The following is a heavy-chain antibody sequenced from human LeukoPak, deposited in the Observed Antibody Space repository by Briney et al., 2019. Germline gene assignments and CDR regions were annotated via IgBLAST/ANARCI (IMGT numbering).Heavy chain of an antibody. CDR2: INGDGSST. J-gene: IGHJ6*02. D-gene: IGHD1-1*01. CDR1: GFTFSRSW. Sequence: GGSLRLSCAASGFTFSRSWMHWVRQAPGEGLVWVSRINGDGSSTNYADSVKGRFTISRDNAKNTLYLQMNSLRAEDTAVYYCARDPNHGNLDYYYYYGMDVWGQGTTVTVSS. V-gene: IGHV3-74*01. CDR3: ARDPNHGNLDYYYYYGMDV.